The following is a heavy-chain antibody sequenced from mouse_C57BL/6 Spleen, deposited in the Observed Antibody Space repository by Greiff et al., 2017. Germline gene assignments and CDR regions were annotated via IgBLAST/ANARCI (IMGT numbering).Heavy chain of an antibody. J-gene: IGHJ4*01. CDR3: ASIYYYDDYAMDY. CDR2: ISSGSSTI. Sequence: EVKLVESGGGLVKPGGSLKLSCAASGFTFSDYGMHWVRQAPEKGLEWVAYISSGSSTIYNADTVKGRFTISRDKAKNTLFLQMTSLRSDDTAMYYCASIYYYDDYAMDYWGQGTSVTVSS. CDR1: GFTFSDYG. D-gene: IGHD2-4*01. V-gene: IGHV5-17*01.